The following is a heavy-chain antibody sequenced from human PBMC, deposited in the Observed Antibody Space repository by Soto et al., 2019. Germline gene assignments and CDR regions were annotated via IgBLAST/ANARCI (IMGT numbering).Heavy chain of an antibody. CDR1: GFTFSSYG. CDR2: ISYDGSNK. CDR3: AKGVTMVRGVILDWFDP. V-gene: IGHV3-30*18. Sequence: VPLVESGGGVVQPGRSLRLSCAASGFTFSSYGMHWVRQAPGKGLEWVAVISYDGSNKYYADSVKGRFTISRDNSKNTLYLQMNSLRAEDTAVYYCAKGVTMVRGVILDWFDPWGQGTLVTVSS. J-gene: IGHJ5*02. D-gene: IGHD3-10*01.